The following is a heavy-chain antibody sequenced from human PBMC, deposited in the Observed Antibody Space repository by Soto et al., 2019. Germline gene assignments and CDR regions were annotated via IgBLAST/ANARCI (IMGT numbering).Heavy chain of an antibody. V-gene: IGHV4-59*01. CDR1: GGSISSYY. CDR3: ARVPKQPYYDSSGYYYPIYYYGMDV. CDR2: IYYSGST. J-gene: IGHJ6*02. D-gene: IGHD3-22*01. Sequence: SETLSLTCTVSGGSISSYYWSWIRQPPGKGLEWIGYIYYSGSTNYNPSLKSRVTISVDTSKNQFSLKLSSVTAADTAVYYCARVPKQPYYDSSGYYYPIYYYGMDVWGQGTTVTVSS.